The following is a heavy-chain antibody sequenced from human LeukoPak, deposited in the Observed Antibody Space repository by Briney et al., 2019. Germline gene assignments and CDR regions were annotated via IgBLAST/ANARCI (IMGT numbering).Heavy chain of an antibody. J-gene: IGHJ4*02. Sequence: GGSLRLSCAASGFTFSSYSMNWVRQAPGKGLEWVSYISSSSSTIYYADSVKGRFTISRDNAKNSLYLQMNSLRAEDTAVYYCARAVAAADSYWGRGTLVTVSS. D-gene: IGHD6-13*01. CDR2: ISSSSSTI. CDR3: ARAVAAADSY. CDR1: GFTFSSYS. V-gene: IGHV3-48*01.